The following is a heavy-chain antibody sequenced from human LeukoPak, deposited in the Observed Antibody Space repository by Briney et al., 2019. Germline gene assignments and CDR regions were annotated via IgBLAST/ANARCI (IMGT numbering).Heavy chain of an antibody. J-gene: IGHJ4*02. CDR1: GFTFSSSP. D-gene: IGHD3-10*01. V-gene: IGHV3-64D*06. Sequence: PGGSLRLSCSASGFTFSSSPMHWVRQAPGKGLEYVSSINPSGSFVSYADFAKGRFTISRDNWRNTLHHQMNSLTPDDTAIYYCVREMGSGTHYCLEFWGQGALVTVSA. CDR2: INPSGSFV. CDR3: VREMGSGTHYCLEF.